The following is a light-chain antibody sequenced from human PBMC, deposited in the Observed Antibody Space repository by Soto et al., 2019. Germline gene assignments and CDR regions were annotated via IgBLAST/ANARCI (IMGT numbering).Light chain of an antibody. Sequence: QSVLTQPPSASGTPGQRVTISCSGGSSNIGRNTVKWYRQLPGTAPKLLIGSSDQRPSGVPDRFSGSQSGTSASLAISGRQSEDEADYNCAAWDDSLNAWAFGGGTKLTVL. V-gene: IGLV1-44*01. J-gene: IGLJ3*02. CDR2: SSD. CDR3: AAWDDSLNAWA. CDR1: SSNIGRNT.